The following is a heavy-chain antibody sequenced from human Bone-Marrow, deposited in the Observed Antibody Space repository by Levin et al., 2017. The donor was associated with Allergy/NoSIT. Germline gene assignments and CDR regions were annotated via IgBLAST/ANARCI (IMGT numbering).Heavy chain of an antibody. V-gene: IGHV3-33*01. Sequence: GGSLRLSCAASGFTFSSYGMHWVRQAPGKGLEWVAVIWYDGSNKYYADSVKGRFTISRDNSKNTLYLQMNSLRAEDTAVYYCARTEWVGYVWGSYRTDYWGQGTLVTVSS. CDR2: IWYDGSNK. D-gene: IGHD3-16*02. J-gene: IGHJ4*02. CDR1: GFTFSSYG. CDR3: ARTEWVGYVWGSYRTDY.